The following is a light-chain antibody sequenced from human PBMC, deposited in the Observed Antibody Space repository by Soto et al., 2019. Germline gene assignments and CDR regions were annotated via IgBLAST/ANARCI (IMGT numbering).Light chain of an antibody. Sequence: QSALTQPASVSGSPGQSITISRTGSSSDVGGYNYVSWYQQHPGKAPKLMIYDVSNRPSGVSNRFSGSKSGNTASLTISGLQAEDEADYYCSSYTSSTANYVFGTGTKLTVL. V-gene: IGLV2-14*03. CDR2: DVS. J-gene: IGLJ1*01. CDR3: SSYTSSTANYV. CDR1: SSDVGGYNY.